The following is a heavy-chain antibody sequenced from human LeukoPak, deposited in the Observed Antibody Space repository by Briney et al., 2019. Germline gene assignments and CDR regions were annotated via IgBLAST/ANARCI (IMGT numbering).Heavy chain of an antibody. CDR2: IRFDGSSK. J-gene: IGHJ6*03. Sequence: PGGSLRLSCAASGFTFSNSGMHWVRQAPGKGLEWVAFIRFDGSSKFYTDSVKGRFTISRDNSKNTLYLQVNSLRAEDTAVYYCAKAGRLSNYYYMDVWGKGTTVTLAS. D-gene: IGHD3-16*01. V-gene: IGHV3-30*02. CDR3: AKAGRLSNYYYMDV. CDR1: GFTFSNSG.